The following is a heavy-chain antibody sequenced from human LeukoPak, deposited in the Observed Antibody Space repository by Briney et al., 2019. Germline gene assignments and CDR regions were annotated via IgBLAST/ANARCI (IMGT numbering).Heavy chain of an antibody. J-gene: IGHJ4*02. Sequence: SVKVSCNASGGTFSSYAISWVRQAPGQGLEWMGRIIPILGIANYAQKFQGRVTITADKYTSTAYMDLSSLRSEDTAVYYCARTPYYDSSGYSAYWGQGTLVTVAS. V-gene: IGHV1-69*04. CDR1: GGTFSSYA. D-gene: IGHD3-22*01. CDR2: IIPILGIA. CDR3: ARTPYYDSSGYSAY.